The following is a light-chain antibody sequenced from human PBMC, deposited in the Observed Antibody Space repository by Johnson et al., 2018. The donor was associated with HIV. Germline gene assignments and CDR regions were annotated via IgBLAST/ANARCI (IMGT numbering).Light chain of an antibody. J-gene: IGLJ1*01. CDR3: ETWDTSLSGYYV. CDR2: ESN. V-gene: IGLV1-51*02. CDR1: TSNIGNND. Sequence: QSVLTQPPSVSAAPGQKVTISCSGGTSNIGNNDVSWYQHLPGTAPKLLIYESNKRPSGIPDRFSGSKSGTSATLGLTGLQTWDEAGYYCETWDTSLSGYYVFGTGTKLTVL.